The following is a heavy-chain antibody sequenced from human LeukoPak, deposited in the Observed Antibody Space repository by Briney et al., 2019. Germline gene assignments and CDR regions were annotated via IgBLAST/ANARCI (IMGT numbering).Heavy chain of an antibody. CDR2: IMPIFGTA. CDR3: ARERRGPDFWSGQDAFDI. D-gene: IGHD3-3*01. CDR1: GGTFTSYA. Sequence: SVKVSCKASGGTFTSYAISWVRHAPGQGLEWMGGIMPIFGTANYAQKLQGRVTSTADESTSTAYMELSSLRAEDTAVYYCARERRGPDFWSGQDAFDIWGQGTMVTVSS. V-gene: IGHV1-69*01. J-gene: IGHJ3*02.